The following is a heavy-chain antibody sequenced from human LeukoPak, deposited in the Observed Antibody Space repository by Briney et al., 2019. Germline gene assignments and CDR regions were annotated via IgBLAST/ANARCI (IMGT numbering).Heavy chain of an antibody. D-gene: IGHD3-16*02. Sequence: PSETLSLTCTVSGGSISSGDYYWSWIRQPPGKGLEWIGYIYYSGSTYYNPSLKSRVTISVDTSKNQFSLKLSSVTAADTAVYYCARAYPLMITFGGVIDHFDHWGQGTLVTVSS. J-gene: IGHJ4*02. CDR2: IYYSGST. CDR1: GGSISSGDYY. V-gene: IGHV4-30-4*01. CDR3: ARAYPLMITFGGVIDHFDH.